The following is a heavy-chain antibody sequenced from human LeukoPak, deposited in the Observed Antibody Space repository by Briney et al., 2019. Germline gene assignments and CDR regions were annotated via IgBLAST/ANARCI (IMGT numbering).Heavy chain of an antibody. Sequence: GGSLRLSCAASGFTFNKAWMSWVRQAPGKGLEWVGRIKSKTDGGTADYAAPVKGIFTISRDDSKNKVYLQMNSLKTEDTAVYYCTTDATEFDAFDIWGQGTMVTVSS. J-gene: IGHJ3*02. D-gene: IGHD2-15*01. CDR1: GFTFNKAW. CDR2: IKSKTDGGTA. V-gene: IGHV3-15*01. CDR3: TTDATEFDAFDI.